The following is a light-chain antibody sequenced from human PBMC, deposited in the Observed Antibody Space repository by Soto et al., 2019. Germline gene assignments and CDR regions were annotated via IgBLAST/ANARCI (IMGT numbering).Light chain of an antibody. V-gene: IGLV2-14*01. J-gene: IGLJ2*01. CDR3: ASYTSSSTSVI. CDR2: EVS. Sequence: QSALTQPASVSGSPGQSITISCTGTSSDVGGYKYVSWYQQHPDKAPKLIIFEVSNRPSGISSRFSGFKSGNTASLTISGLQAEDEAHYYCASYTSSSTSVIFGRGTKLTVL. CDR1: SSDVGGYKY.